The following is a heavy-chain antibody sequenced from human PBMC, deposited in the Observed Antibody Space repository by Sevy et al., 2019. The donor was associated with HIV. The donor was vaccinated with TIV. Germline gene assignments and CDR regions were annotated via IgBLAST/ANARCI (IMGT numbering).Heavy chain of an antibody. Sequence: GGSLRLSCATSGFTFSSYGLIWVRQAPGKGLEWVSAISGSGGSTWYSESVKGRFTISRDNSRNTLYLQMNSLRAEDTAEYYCAKIIIGFYIMDVWGKGTTVTVSS. CDR3: AKIIIGFYIMDV. J-gene: IGHJ6*03. D-gene: IGHD3-10*01. V-gene: IGHV3-23*01. CDR2: ISGSGGST. CDR1: GFTFSSYG.